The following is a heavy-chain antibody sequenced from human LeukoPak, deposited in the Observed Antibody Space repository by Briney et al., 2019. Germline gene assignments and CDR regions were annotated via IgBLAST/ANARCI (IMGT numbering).Heavy chain of an antibody. Sequence: SQTLSLTCTVSGDSISGSNYHWGWIRQPPGKGLEWLGTVHHTGRAFYNPSLRGRTTVSVDTSKNEFSLKLTSVTAADTAVYYCAREPDAWGQGILVIVSS. CDR1: GDSISGSNYH. V-gene: IGHV4-39*07. CDR3: AREPDA. J-gene: IGHJ5*02. CDR2: VHHTGRA.